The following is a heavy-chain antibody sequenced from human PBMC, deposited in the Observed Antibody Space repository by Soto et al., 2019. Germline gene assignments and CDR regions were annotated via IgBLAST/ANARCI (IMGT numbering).Heavy chain of an antibody. V-gene: IGHV4-59*08. CDR1: GGSISSYY. J-gene: IGHJ4*02. CDR3: ARLGRLDTAMVDY. CDR2: IYYSGST. D-gene: IGHD5-18*01. Sequence: SETLSLTCTVSGGSISSYYWSWIRQPPGKGLEWIGFIYYSGSTNYNPSLKSRVTISVDTSKNQFSLKLSSVTAADTAVYYCARLGRLDTAMVDYWGQGTLVTVSS.